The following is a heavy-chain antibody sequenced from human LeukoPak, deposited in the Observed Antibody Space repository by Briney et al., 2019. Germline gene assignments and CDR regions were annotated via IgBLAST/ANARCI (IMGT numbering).Heavy chain of an antibody. CDR1: GYRFTNYW. Sequence: GESLKISCKGSGYRFTNYWIGWVRQMPGKGLEWMGMIFPGDSDTRYGPSFQGQVTISADKSISTAYLQWSSLRASDTAMYYCAAGYSFGYFDYWGQGALVTVSS. J-gene: IGHJ4*02. CDR3: AAGYSFGYFDY. CDR2: IFPGDSDT. V-gene: IGHV5-51*01. D-gene: IGHD5-18*01.